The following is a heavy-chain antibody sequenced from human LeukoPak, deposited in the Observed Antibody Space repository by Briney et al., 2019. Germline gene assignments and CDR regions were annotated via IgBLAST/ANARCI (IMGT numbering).Heavy chain of an antibody. CDR2: LRQDGSET. V-gene: IGHV3-7*01. CDR3: ARPLGWRDAFDI. D-gene: IGHD7-27*01. J-gene: IGHJ3*02. Sequence: PGGSLRLSCAASGFTFSSYWMGWVRQAPGKGLEWVANLRQDGSETYYVDSVKGRFTISRDNAKNSLYLQMNSLRAEDTAVYYCARPLGWRDAFDIWGQGTMVTVSS. CDR1: GFTFSSYW.